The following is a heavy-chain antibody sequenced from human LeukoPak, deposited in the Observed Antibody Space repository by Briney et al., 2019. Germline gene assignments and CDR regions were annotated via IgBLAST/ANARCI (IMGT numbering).Heavy chain of an antibody. CDR2: IYPGDSDT. D-gene: IGHD3-22*01. J-gene: IGHJ4*02. CDR3: ASHGGDYYDSSGYYIPWDY. CDR1: GYSFTSYW. V-gene: IGHV5-51*01. Sequence: GESLKISCKGSGYSFTSYWIGWVRQMPGKGLEWMGIIYPGDSDTRYSPSFQGQVTISADKSISTACLQWSSLKASDTAMYYCASHGGDYYDSSGYYIPWDYWGQGTLVTVSS.